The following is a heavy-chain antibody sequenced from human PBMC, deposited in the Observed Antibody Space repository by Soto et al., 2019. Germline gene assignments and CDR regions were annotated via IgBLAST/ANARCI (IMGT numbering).Heavy chain of an antibody. V-gene: IGHV3-21*06. J-gene: IGHJ5*02. CDR3: AASSGWP. D-gene: IGHD6-19*01. CDR2: ISSRSSYI. Sequence: EVQLVESGGGLVKPGGSLRLSCAAFGFTFSSYSLKWVRQAPGKGLEWVSYISSRSSYIYYADSVKGRFTISRDDAKNSLYLQMDSLRAEDTAVYYCAASSGWPWGQGTLVTVSS. CDR1: GFTFSSYS.